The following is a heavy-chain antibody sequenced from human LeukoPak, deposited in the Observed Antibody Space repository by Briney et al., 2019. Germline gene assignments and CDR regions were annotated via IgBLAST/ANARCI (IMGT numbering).Heavy chain of an antibody. Sequence: SETLSLTCTVSGGPISSGGYSWSWIRQHPGKGLEWIGYIYYSGSTYYNPSLKSRVTISVDTSKNQFSLKLSSVTAADTAVYYCARGTLTGDDYWGQGTLVTVSS. V-gene: IGHV4-31*03. CDR3: ARGTLTGDDY. J-gene: IGHJ4*02. CDR1: GGPISSGGYS. CDR2: IYYSGST. D-gene: IGHD7-27*01.